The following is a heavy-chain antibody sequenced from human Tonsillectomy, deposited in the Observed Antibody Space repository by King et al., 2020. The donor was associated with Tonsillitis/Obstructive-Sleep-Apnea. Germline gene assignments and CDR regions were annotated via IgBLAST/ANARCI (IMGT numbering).Heavy chain of an antibody. D-gene: IGHD2-21*01. CDR3: AKDWARDVVVIATPYFDY. J-gene: IGHJ4*02. V-gene: IGHV3-23*04. Sequence: VQLVESGGGLVQPGGSLRLSCAASGFTFSSYAMSWVRQAPGKGLEWVSAISGSGGSTYCADSVKGRFTISRDNSNNTLYLQMNSLRAEDTAIYYCAKDWARDVVVIATPYFDYWGQGTLVTVSS. CDR1: GFTFSSYA. CDR2: ISGSGGST.